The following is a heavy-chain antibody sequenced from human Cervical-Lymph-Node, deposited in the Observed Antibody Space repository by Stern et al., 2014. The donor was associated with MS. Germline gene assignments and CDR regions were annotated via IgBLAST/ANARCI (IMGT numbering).Heavy chain of an antibody. CDR3: VRAREGYYFDY. CDR2: LDWDVDK. Sequence: QVTLRESGPALVKPTQTLTLTCTFSGFSLSTTGMCLSWIRQPPGKALEWLALLDWDVDKYYSTALKPSLTISKDTSKNQVVLTMTNMAPLDTATYFCVRAREGYYFDYWGQGIPVTVSS. D-gene: IGHD2-21*01. J-gene: IGHJ4*02. CDR1: GFSLSTTGMC. V-gene: IGHV2-70*01.